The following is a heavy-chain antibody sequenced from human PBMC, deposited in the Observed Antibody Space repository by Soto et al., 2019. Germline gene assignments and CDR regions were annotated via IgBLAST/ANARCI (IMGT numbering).Heavy chain of an antibody. V-gene: IGHV4-59*01. CDR1: GGSISGYY. CDR3: SRRTGHYSGLFDP. CDR2: IYYSGTT. J-gene: IGHJ5*02. Sequence: PSETLSLTCTVSGGSISGYYWSWFRQPPGQGLEWIGYIYYSGTTYYNPSLKSRVTISVDTSKNQFSLKVTSVTAADAAVYYCSRRTGHYSGLFDPWAQRTLVTVSS. D-gene: IGHD3-10*01.